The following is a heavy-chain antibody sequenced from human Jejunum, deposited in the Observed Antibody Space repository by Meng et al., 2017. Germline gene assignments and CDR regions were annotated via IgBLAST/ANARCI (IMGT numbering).Heavy chain of an antibody. J-gene: IGHJ4*02. Sequence: VHLQEWGPGLLRPSETLSLICAVSGGSVSSSGYQWGWIRQPPGKGLEWIGYASTNYNPSLKSRVTISLDTSKNQFSLKLTSVTAADTAVYYCARDHWGSLDYWGQGILVTVSS. CDR3: ARDHWGSLDY. CDR1: GGSVSSSGYQ. V-gene: IGHV4-61*08. CDR2: AST. D-gene: IGHD7-27*01.